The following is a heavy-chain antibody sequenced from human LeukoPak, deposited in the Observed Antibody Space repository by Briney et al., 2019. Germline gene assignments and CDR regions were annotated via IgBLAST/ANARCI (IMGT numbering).Heavy chain of an antibody. D-gene: IGHD3-10*01. CDR2: INPNSGGT. CDR1: GYTFTGYY. V-gene: IGHV1-2*02. J-gene: IGHJ6*03. CDR3: ARGKVRNYYYMDV. Sequence: GASVKVSCKASGYTFTGYYIHWVRQAPGQGLEWMGWINPNSGGTNYAQKFQGRVTMTRDTSISTAYMELSRLRSDDTAVYYCARGKVRNYYYMDVWGKGTTVTISS.